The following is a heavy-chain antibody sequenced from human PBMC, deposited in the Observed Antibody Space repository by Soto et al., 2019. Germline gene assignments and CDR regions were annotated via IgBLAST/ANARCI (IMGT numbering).Heavy chain of an antibody. D-gene: IGHD3-10*01. V-gene: IGHV3-23*01. CDR2: ISGSGGST. CDR1: GFTFSSYA. Sequence: EVQLLESGGGLVQPGGSLRLSCAASGFTFSSYAMSWVRQAPGKGLEWVSAISGSGGSTYYADSVKGRFTISRDNSKNTLYLQMNSLRAEDTAVYYCANQGVGFGELWGEFDYWGQGTLVTVSS. CDR3: ANQGVGFGELWGEFDY. J-gene: IGHJ4*02.